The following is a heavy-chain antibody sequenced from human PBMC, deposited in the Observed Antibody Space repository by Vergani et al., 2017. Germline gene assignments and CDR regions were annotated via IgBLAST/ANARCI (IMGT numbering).Heavy chain of an antibody. CDR2: INHSGST. CDR1: GGSFSGYY. J-gene: IGHJ6*02. Sequence: QVQLQQWGAGLLKPSETLSLTCAVYGGSFSGYYWSWIRQPPGKGLEWIGEINHSGSTNYNPSLKSRVTISVDTSKNQFSLKLSSVTAADTAVYYCARDLPRYYYGSGREPGMDVWGQGTTVTVSS. CDR3: ARDLPRYYYGSGREPGMDV. D-gene: IGHD3-10*01. V-gene: IGHV4-34*01.